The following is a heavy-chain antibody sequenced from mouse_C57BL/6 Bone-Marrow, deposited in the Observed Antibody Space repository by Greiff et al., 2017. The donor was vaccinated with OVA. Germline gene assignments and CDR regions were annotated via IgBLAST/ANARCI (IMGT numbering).Heavy chain of an antibody. CDR2: ISNLAYSI. V-gene: IGHV5-15*01. CDR3: ARLQDSGYFDY. Sequence: EVMLVESGGGLVQPGGSLKLSCAASGFTFSDYGMAWVRQAPRKGPEWVAFISNLAYSIYYADTVTGRFTLSRENAKNTLYLEMSSLRSEDTAMYYCARLQDSGYFDYWGQGTTLTVSS. D-gene: IGHD3-1*01. J-gene: IGHJ2*01. CDR1: GFTFSDYG.